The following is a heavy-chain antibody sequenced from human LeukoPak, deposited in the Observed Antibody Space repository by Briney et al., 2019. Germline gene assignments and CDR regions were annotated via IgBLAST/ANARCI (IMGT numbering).Heavy chain of an antibody. CDR3: AILRHYSSGWLTTGNYYYYMDV. Sequence: GESLKISCKGSGYSFTSYWIGWVRQMPGKGLEWMGIIYPGDSDTRYSPSFQGQVTISADKSISTAYLQWSSLKASDTAMYYCAILRHYSSGWLTTGNYYYYMDVWGKGTTVTVSS. V-gene: IGHV5-51*01. J-gene: IGHJ6*03. CDR1: GYSFTSYW. CDR2: IYPGDSDT. D-gene: IGHD6-25*01.